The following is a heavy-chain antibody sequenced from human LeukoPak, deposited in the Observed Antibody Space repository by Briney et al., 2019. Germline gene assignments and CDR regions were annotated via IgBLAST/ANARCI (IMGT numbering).Heavy chain of an antibody. Sequence: GGSLRLSCAASGFTFSSYAMNWVRQAPGKGLELVSTISGDGGDTHCADSVRGRFTISRANSKNTLFMQMNSVRAEDTAVYYCGKSCSRDWDYFEYWGEGALVTAS. CDR3: GKSCSRDWDYFEY. J-gene: IGHJ4*02. D-gene: IGHD6-19*01. V-gene: IGHV3-23*01. CDR1: GFTFSSYA. CDR2: ISGDGGDT.